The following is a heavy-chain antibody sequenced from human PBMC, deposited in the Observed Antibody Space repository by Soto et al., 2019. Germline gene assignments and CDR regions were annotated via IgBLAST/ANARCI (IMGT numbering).Heavy chain of an antibody. CDR2: IIPLTGTP. CDR3: AIGTRSSWSCDF. J-gene: IGHJ4*02. CDR1: GGTFSDYA. Sequence: QVQVVQSGAEVKKPGSSVKVSCKASGGTFSDYAISWVRQAPGQGLEWMGGIIPLTGTPVYAQTVQGRLTISADEVTSVAYMELSTLRSDDTAVYYCAIGTRSSWSCDFWGQGTLVTVSS. V-gene: IGHV1-69*01. D-gene: IGHD6-13*01.